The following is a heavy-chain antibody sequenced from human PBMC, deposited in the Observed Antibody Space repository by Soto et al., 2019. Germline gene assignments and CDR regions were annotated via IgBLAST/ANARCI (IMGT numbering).Heavy chain of an antibody. CDR3: ARGPSGDKIDY. Sequence: VQLQESGPRLVSPSQTLSLTCTVSGGSISSAAYCWSWIRQSPDKGLEWIGHIYDGGTTYSSPSLKGRVTISADTSETQSSLKLSSVSAADTAVYYCARGPSGDKIDYWGQGIQVTVSS. CDR2: IYDGGTT. J-gene: IGHJ4*02. V-gene: IGHV4-30-4*01. CDR1: GGSISSAAYC. D-gene: IGHD7-27*01.